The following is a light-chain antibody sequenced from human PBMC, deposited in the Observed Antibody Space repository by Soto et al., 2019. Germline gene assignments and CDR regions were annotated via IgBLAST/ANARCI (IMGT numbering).Light chain of an antibody. Sequence: QSALTQPRSVSGSPGQSVTISCTGTTSDIGAYNYVSWYQQHPGKAPKLIIYGVSKRPSGVPERFSGSKSDSTASLTVSGLQAEDEADSYCSSYGGRNNLLFGGGTKVTVL. J-gene: IGLJ2*01. CDR3: SSYGGRNNLL. CDR1: TSDIGAYNY. CDR2: GVS. V-gene: IGLV2-11*01.